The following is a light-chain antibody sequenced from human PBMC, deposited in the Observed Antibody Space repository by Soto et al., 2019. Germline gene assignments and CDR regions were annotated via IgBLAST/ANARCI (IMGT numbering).Light chain of an antibody. CDR1: QRVGKY. Sequence: DILMTQSPSSLSVSVGDRVTITCRASQRVGKYLAWFQQKPGRAPESLIYDISSLQSGVPSKFSGSGSGTDFTLTFNSLQPEDSATYYCQQYHTYPRTFGQGTRLEI. V-gene: IGKV1-16*02. CDR3: QQYHTYPRT. J-gene: IGKJ5*01. CDR2: DIS.